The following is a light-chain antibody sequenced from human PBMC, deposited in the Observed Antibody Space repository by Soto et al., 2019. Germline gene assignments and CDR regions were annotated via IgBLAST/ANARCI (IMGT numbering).Light chain of an antibody. CDR2: DAS. CDR1: QSVSYW. J-gene: IGKJ3*01. CDR3: QQYGFS. Sequence: DIQMTQSPSTLSASVGDRVTITCRASQSVSYWLAWYQQKPGMAPKLLIHDASSLESGVPSRFRGSGSGKEFTLTISSLQPDYFATYYCQQYGFSFGLRTKVEI. V-gene: IGKV1-5*01.